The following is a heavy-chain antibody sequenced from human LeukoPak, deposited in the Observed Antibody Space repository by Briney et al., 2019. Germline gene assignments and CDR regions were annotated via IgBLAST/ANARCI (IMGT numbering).Heavy chain of an antibody. CDR1: GGSISSSNW. CDR3: ARTIAVAGRDAFDI. D-gene: IGHD6-19*01. J-gene: IGHJ3*02. Sequence: PSETLSLTCAVSGGSISSSNWWSWVRQPPGKGLEWIGEIYHSGSTNYNPSLKSRVTISVDTSKNQFSLKLSSVTAADTAVYYCARTIAVAGRDAFDIWGQGTMVTVSS. CDR2: IYHSGST. V-gene: IGHV4-4*02.